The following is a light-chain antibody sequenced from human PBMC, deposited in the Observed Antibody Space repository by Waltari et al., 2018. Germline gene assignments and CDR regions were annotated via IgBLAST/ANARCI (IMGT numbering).Light chain of an antibody. Sequence: SSELTQAPVVSVALGQTVRITCQGDSLSYYCAIWYHQKLGQALVLVKYGKNNRPSGIPDRFSGSYSGTTASLIITGAQAEDEGDYYCNSRDSRGHPLVFGTGTKVTVL. CDR3: NSRDSRGHPLV. J-gene: IGLJ1*01. V-gene: IGLV3-19*01. CDR2: GKN. CDR1: SLSYYC.